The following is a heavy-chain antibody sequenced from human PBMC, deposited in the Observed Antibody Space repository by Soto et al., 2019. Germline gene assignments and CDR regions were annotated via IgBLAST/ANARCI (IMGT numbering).Heavy chain of an antibody. CDR1: GYTFTSYA. Sequence: ASVKVSCKASGYTFTSYAMHWVRQAPGQRLEWMGWINAGNGNTKYSQKFQGRVTITRDTSASTAYMELSSLRSEDTAVYYCARDQEAVRHPGTGYFDYWGQGTLVTVSS. CDR2: INAGNGNT. V-gene: IGHV1-3*01. D-gene: IGHD7-27*01. J-gene: IGHJ4*02. CDR3: ARDQEAVRHPGTGYFDY.